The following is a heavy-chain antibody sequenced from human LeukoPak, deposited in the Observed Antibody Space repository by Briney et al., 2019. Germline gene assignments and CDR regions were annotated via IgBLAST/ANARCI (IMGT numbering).Heavy chain of an antibody. D-gene: IGHD2-8*01. Sequence: ASVKVSCKASGYTFTCYYMHWVRQAPGQGLEWMGWINPNSGGTNYAQKFQGRVTMTRDTSISTAYMELSRLRSDDTAVYYCARGYCTNGVCYSVGDYWGQGTLVTVSS. V-gene: IGHV1-2*02. CDR2: INPNSGGT. CDR3: ARGYCTNGVCYSVGDY. J-gene: IGHJ4*02. CDR1: GYTFTCYY.